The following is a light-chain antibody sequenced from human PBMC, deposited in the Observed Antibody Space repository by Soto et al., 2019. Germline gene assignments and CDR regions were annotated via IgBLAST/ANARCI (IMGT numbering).Light chain of an antibody. J-gene: IGKJ5*01. Sequence: EIVLTQSPATLSLSPGERATLSCGASQSVRTVLAWYQQKPGQAPRLLIYDASTRATGVPARFSGSGSGTDFTLTISNLESEDFGVYYCQQRTDWPTITFGQGTRL. CDR3: QQRTDWPTIT. CDR1: QSVRTV. CDR2: DAS. V-gene: IGKV3-11*01.